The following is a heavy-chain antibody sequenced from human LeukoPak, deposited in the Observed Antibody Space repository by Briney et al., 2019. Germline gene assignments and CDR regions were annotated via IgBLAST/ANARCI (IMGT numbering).Heavy chain of an antibody. D-gene: IGHD1-26*01. CDR3: ARDQWGD. V-gene: IGHV3-30*04. CDR2: ILHDGSNK. Sequence: GESLRLSCAASGFTFSSYTMHWVRQAPGKGLEWVGVILHDGSNKYYAESVKGRFTISRDNSKNTVYLQMSSLRGEDTAVYYCARDQWGDLGQGTLVTVSS. CDR1: GFTFSSYT. J-gene: IGHJ4*02.